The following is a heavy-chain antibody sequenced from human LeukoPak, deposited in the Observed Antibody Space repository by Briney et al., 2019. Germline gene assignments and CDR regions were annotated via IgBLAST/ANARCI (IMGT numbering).Heavy chain of an antibody. Sequence: PGASVKVSCKASGYTFTGCYMHWVRQAPGQGLEWMGWINPNSGGTNFAQKFQGRVTMTRDTSISTAYMELSRLRSDDTAVYYCARGLGGYSYTADYWGQGTLVTVYS. J-gene: IGHJ4*02. V-gene: IGHV1-2*02. CDR1: GYTFTGCY. CDR2: INPNSGGT. CDR3: ARGLGGYSYTADY. D-gene: IGHD5-18*01.